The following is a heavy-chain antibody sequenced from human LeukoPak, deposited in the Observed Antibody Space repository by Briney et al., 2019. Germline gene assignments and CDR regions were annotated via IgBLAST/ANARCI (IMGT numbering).Heavy chain of an antibody. CDR2: ITSSSTV. V-gene: IGHV3-48*04. Sequence: GGSLRLSCAASGFSFSSSAMHWVRQAPGKGLEWVSYITSSSTVYYAGSVKGRFTISRDNAKNSLFLQMNSLRAEDTAVYYCARDYCSGPKCYFIDYWGQGALVTVSS. D-gene: IGHD2-15*01. J-gene: IGHJ4*02. CDR1: GFSFSSSA. CDR3: ARDYCSGPKCYFIDY.